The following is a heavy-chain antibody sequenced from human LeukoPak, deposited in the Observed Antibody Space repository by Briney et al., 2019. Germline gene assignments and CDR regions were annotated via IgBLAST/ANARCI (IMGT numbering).Heavy chain of an antibody. Sequence: GRSLRLSCAASGFTFSSYAMHWVRQAPGKGLEWVAVISVDGSNKYYADSXKGRFTLSRDNSKNTLYLQMDSLKADDTTVYYCARHKGASLFRGIIFDYWGQGTLVTVSS. CDR3: ARHKGASLFRGIIFDY. CDR2: ISVDGSNK. J-gene: IGHJ4*02. CDR1: GFTFSSYA. V-gene: IGHV3-30-3*01. D-gene: IGHD3-10*01.